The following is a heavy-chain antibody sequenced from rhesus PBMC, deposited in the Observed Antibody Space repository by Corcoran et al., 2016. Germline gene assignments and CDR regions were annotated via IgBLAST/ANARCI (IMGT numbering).Heavy chain of an antibody. CDR2: IYGSSGST. V-gene: IGHV4-76*01. J-gene: IGHJ4*01. CDR3: ARSIAAAGMSFDY. CDR1: GGSISSGYD. D-gene: IGHD6-25*01. Sequence: QVQLQESGPGVVKPSETLSLTCAVSGGSISSGYDWSWIRQPPGKGLEWIGYIYGSSGSTNYNPSLKNRVTISKDASKNQFSLELSSVTAADTAVYYCARSIAAAGMSFDYWGQGVLVTVSS.